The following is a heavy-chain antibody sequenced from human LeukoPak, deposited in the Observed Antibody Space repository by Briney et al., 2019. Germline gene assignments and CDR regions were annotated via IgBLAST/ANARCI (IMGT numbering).Heavy chain of an antibody. CDR3: ARTTLYDYYMDV. D-gene: IGHD1-1*01. CDR2: INNDGSST. V-gene: IGHV3-74*01. J-gene: IGHJ6*03. Sequence: PGGSLRLSCAASGFTFSSYWMHWVRQAPGKGLVWVSRINNDGSSTTYADSVKGRFTISRDNAKNTLSLQMNSLRAEDTAVYYCARTTLYDYYMDVWGKGTTVTVSS. CDR1: GFTFSSYW.